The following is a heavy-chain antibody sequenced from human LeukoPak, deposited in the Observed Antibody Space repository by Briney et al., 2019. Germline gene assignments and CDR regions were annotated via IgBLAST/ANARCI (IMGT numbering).Heavy chain of an antibody. CDR3: ARDYYDSSGPVPGAFDI. V-gene: IGHV3-23*01. D-gene: IGHD3-22*01. CDR1: GFTFSNYA. Sequence: PGGSLRLSCAASGFTFSNYAMSWVRQAPGKGLEWVSTISNTGGSTYYADSVKGRFTISRDNSKNTLYLQMNSLRAEDTAVYYCARDYYDSSGPVPGAFDIWGQGTMVTVSS. CDR2: ISNTGGST. J-gene: IGHJ3*02.